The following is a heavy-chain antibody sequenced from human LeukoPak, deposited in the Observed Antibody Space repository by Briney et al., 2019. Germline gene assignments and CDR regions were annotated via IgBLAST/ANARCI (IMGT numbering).Heavy chain of an antibody. J-gene: IGHJ4*02. D-gene: IGHD3-10*01. CDR1: GYRFITFG. CDR3: ARFQASEFRGFDH. CDR2: ISPYNGNR. V-gene: IGHV1-18*01. Sequence: ASVKVSSKTSGYRFITFGINWVRQAPGQGLEWMGWISPYNGNRYYAKKFQGRFNMTTDTSTSTVYLELQTLTSDDTAIYYCARFQASEFRGFDHWGQGTLITVSS.